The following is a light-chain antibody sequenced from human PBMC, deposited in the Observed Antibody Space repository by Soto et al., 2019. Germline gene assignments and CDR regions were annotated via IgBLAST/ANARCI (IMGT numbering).Light chain of an antibody. CDR1: SNDVGAYNY. CDR3: SSFAVSNSFV. Sequence: QSVLTQPPSASGSPGQSVTISCTGTSNDVGAYNYVSWYQQHPGKAPKVMIYEVNKRPSGVPDRFSGSKSGNTASLPVSGLQAEDEADYYCSSFAVSNSFVFGTGTKLTVL. V-gene: IGLV2-8*01. CDR2: EVN. J-gene: IGLJ1*01.